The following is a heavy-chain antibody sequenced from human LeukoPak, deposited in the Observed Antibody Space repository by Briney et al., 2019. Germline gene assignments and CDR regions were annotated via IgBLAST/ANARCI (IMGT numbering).Heavy chain of an antibody. CDR3: GVGSGYDDY. D-gene: IGHD5-12*01. CDR2: IYYRGST. CDR1: GGSISSSSYY. J-gene: IGHJ4*02. V-gene: IGHV4-39*07. Sequence: SETLSLTCTVSGGSISSSSYYWGWMRQPPGKGLQWIGSIYYRGSTYYNPSLKSRVTISVDTSKNQFSLKLSSVTAADTAVYYCGVGSGYDDYWGQGTLVTASS.